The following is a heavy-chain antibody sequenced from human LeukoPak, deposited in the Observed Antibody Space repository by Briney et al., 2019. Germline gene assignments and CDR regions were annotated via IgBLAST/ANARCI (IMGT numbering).Heavy chain of an antibody. Sequence: GEALQISCQGSGYPFTSYWIGWGRPVPGKGREWMGIIHPGNSDTRYSPSFQGQVTISADKSIRTAYLQWSSLKASDTALYYCARATTVVTPAYDLWGQGTLVTVSS. CDR1: GYPFTSYW. CDR2: IHPGNSDT. CDR3: ARATTVVTPAYDL. D-gene: IGHD4-23*01. J-gene: IGHJ5*02. V-gene: IGHV5-51*01.